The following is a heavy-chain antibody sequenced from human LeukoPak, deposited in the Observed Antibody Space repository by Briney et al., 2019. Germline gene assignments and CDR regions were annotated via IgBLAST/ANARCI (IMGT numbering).Heavy chain of an antibody. D-gene: IGHD3-22*01. Sequence: EASVKVSCKASGYSFSGYYMHWVRQAPGQGLEWMGWINPNSGGTDFAQKFQGRVTMTRDTSISTANMELSWLTSDDTAVYYCASAASGGYDYLFAYWGQGTLVTVSS. J-gene: IGHJ4*02. CDR3: ASAASGGYDYLFAY. V-gene: IGHV1-2*02. CDR1: GYSFSGYY. CDR2: INPNSGGT.